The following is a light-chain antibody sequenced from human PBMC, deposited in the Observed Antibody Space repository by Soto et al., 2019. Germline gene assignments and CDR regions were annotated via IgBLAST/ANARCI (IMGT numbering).Light chain of an antibody. J-gene: IGKJ1*01. V-gene: IGKV1-5*01. CDR3: LQDFNYPWT. CDR1: QSISSW. CDR2: DAS. Sequence: DIQMTQSPSTLSASVGDRVTITCRASQSISSWLAWYQQKPGKAPKLLIYDASSLESGVPSRFSGSGPGTEFTLTISSLQPEDFAIYYCLQDFNYPWTFGQGTKVDIK.